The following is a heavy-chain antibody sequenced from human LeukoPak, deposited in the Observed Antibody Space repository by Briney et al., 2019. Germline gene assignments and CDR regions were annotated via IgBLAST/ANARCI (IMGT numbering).Heavy chain of an antibody. Sequence: QPGGSLRLSCEASGFTFYTFEMNWVRQAPGKGLEWVSYISTTGRTTSYADSVQGRFTMSRDNSKNSVFLQLNSLRADDTAVYYCAGKLRDGYTDGRFDFWGQGTLVTVSS. J-gene: IGHJ4*02. CDR3: AGKLRDGYTDGRFDF. CDR1: GFTFYTFE. V-gene: IGHV3-48*03. CDR2: ISTTGRTT. D-gene: IGHD5-24*01.